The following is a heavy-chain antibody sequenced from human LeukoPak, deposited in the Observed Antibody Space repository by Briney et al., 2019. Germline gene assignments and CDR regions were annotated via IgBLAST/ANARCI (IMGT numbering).Heavy chain of an antibody. V-gene: IGHV4-4*02. D-gene: IGHD2-8*01. CDR3: SRENGAFSPFGY. J-gene: IGHJ4*02. Sequence: PSGTLSLTCGVSGGPISNTNWWSWVRQPPGQGLEWIGEISLTGLTHYNPSLESRVTVSLDKSKNQLSLNLTSVIAADTAVYYCSRENGAFSPFGYWGQGILVTVLS. CDR1: GGPISNTNW. CDR2: ISLTGLT.